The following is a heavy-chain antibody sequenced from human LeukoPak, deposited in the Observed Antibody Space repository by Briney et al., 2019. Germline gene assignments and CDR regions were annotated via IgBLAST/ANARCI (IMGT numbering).Heavy chain of an antibody. V-gene: IGHV3-30-3*01. D-gene: IGHD2-8*01. J-gene: IGHJ3*02. CDR2: VSYDGTIK. Sequence: GGSLRLSCAASGFTFINYPMHWVRQAPGKGLEWVAIVSYDGTIKYYADSVKGRFTISRDNSKNTLFLQMNSLRAEDTAIYYCAKDSFSHNGIFDALDIWGQGTMVTVSS. CDR3: AKDSFSHNGIFDALDI. CDR1: GFTFINYP.